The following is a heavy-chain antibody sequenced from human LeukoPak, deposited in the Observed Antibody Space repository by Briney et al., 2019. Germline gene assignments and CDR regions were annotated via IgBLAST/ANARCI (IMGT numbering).Heavy chain of an antibody. J-gene: IGHJ6*02. D-gene: IGHD4-17*01. CDR1: GGSISSSTYY. V-gene: IGHV4-39*01. Sequence: SETLSLTCTVSGGSISSSTYYWGWIRQPPGKGLEWIGSIYYSGSTYHNQSLKSRVTMSVDTSKNQFSLKLSSVTAADTAVYYCARIVSYGDYDYYYYYGMDVWGQGTTVTVSS. CDR3: ARIVSYGDYDYYYYYGMDV. CDR2: IYYSGST.